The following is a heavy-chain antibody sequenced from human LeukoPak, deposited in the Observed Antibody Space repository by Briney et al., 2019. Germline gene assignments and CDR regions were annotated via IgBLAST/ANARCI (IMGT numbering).Heavy chain of an antibody. CDR2: ISGSGGTT. Sequence: PGGSLRLSCEASGFTFNNYAMNWVRQAPGKGLEWVSVISGSGGTTYYADSVKGRFTISRDSPKNTLYLQMNSLRAEDTAVYYCAKDLYDIVAAGTVSYYFDYWGQGTLVTVSS. J-gene: IGHJ4*02. CDR3: AKDLYDIVAAGTVSYYFDY. V-gene: IGHV3-23*01. D-gene: IGHD6-13*01. CDR1: GFTFNNYA.